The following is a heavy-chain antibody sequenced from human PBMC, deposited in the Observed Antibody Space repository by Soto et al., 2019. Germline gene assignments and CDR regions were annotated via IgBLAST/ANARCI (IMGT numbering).Heavy chain of an antibody. V-gene: IGHV3-23*01. CDR3: AKDLSYYYYGMDV. Sequence: PGGSLRLSCAASGFTFSSYAMSWVRQAPGKGLEWVSAISGSGGSTYYADPVKGRFTISRDNSKNTLYLQMNSLRAEDTAVYYCAKDLSYYYYGMDVWGQGTTVTVSS. CDR1: GFTFSSYA. J-gene: IGHJ6*02. CDR2: ISGSGGST.